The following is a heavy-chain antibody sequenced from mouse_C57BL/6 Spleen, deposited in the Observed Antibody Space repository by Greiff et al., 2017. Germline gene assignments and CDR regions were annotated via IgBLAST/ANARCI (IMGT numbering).Heavy chain of an antibody. D-gene: IGHD1-1*02. CDR1: GYAFSSSW. V-gene: IGHV1-82*01. CDR3: ARSPYYGGYFDY. CDR2: IYPGDGDT. J-gene: IGHJ2*01. Sequence: VKLMESGPELVKPGASVKISCKASGYAFSSSWMNWVKQRPGKGLEWIGRIYPGDGDTNYNGKFKGKATLTADKSSSTAYMQLSSLTSEDSAVYFCARSPYYGGYFDYWGQGTTLTVSS.